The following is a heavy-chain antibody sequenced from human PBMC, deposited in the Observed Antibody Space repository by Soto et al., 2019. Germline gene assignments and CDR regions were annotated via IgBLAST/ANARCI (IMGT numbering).Heavy chain of an antibody. Sequence: PSETLSLTCTVSGGSIISGGYCFICIRQRPWNGLEWIGYIYYSGSTYYNPSLKSRVTISVDTSKNQFSLKLSSVTAADTAVYYCARDPSWLTPPTNYYYYGMDVWGQGTTVTVYS. CDR1: GGSIISGGYC. CDR2: IYYSGST. J-gene: IGHJ6*02. D-gene: IGHD5-18*01. CDR3: ARDPSWLTPPTNYYYYGMDV. V-gene: IGHV4-31*03.